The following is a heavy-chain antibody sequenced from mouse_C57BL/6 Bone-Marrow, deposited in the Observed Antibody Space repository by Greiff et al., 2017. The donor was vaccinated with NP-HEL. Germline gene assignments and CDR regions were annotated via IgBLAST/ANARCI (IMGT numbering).Heavy chain of an antibody. J-gene: IGHJ1*03. Sequence: EVKLVESGGGLVQPGGSLSLSCAASGFTFTDYYMSWVRQPPGKALEWLGFIRNKANGYTTEYSASVKGRFNISRVKSQSILYLQMNALRAEDSATYYCARYEDGYDLYWYFDVWGTGTTVTVSS. V-gene: IGHV7-3*01. D-gene: IGHD2-2*01. CDR3: ARYEDGYDLYWYFDV. CDR1: GFTFTDYY. CDR2: IRNKANGYTT.